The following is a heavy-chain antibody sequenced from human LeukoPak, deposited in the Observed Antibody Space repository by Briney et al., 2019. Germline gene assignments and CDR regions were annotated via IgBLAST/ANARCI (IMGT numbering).Heavy chain of an antibody. CDR1: GFTFSSYS. V-gene: IGHV3-21*01. CDR2: ITSSNNYI. J-gene: IGHJ4*02. Sequence: GGSLRLSCAASGFTFSSYSMNWVRQAPGKGLEWVSSITSSNNYIYYADSVKGRFTISRDNAKNSLYLQMNSLRAEDTAVYYCASISSGWYGDYFDYWGQGTLVTVSS. D-gene: IGHD6-19*01. CDR3: ASISSGWYGDYFDY.